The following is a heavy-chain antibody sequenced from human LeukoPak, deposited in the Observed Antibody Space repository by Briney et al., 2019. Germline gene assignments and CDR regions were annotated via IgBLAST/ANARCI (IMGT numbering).Heavy chain of an antibody. V-gene: IGHV3-30*03. D-gene: IGHD3-9*01. CDR3: ARAKFDLLFDY. Sequence: GGSLRLSCAASGFTFSSYGMHWVRQAPGKGLEWVAVISYDGSNKYYADSVKGRFTISRDNSKNTLYLQMNSLRAEDTAVYYCARAKFDLLFDYWGQGTLVTVSS. CDR2: ISYDGSNK. J-gene: IGHJ4*02. CDR1: GFTFSSYG.